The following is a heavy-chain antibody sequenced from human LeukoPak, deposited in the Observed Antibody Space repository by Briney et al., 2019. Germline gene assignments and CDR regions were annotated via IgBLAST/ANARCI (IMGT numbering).Heavy chain of an antibody. Sequence: ASVKVSCKASGYTFTSYGISWVRQAPGQGLEWMGWISAYNGNTNYAQKLQGRVTMTRDTSISTAYMGLSRLRSDDTAVYYCARWTIRITIFGPLIGGMDVWGQGTTVTVSS. J-gene: IGHJ6*02. CDR2: ISAYNGNT. D-gene: IGHD3-3*01. V-gene: IGHV1-18*01. CDR1: GYTFTSYG. CDR3: ARWTIRITIFGPLIGGMDV.